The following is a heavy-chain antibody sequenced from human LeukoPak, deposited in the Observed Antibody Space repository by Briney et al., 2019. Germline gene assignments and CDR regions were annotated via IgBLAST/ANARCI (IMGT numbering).Heavy chain of an antibody. Sequence: VASVKVSCKASGGTFSSYAISWVRQAPGQGLEWMGGIIPIFGTANYAQKFQGRVTITADKSTSTAYMELSSLRSEDTAVYYCASRQSSDVREYYFDYWGQGTLVTVSS. CDR1: GGTFSSYA. CDR2: IIPIFGTA. J-gene: IGHJ4*02. V-gene: IGHV1-69*06. D-gene: IGHD2-21*02. CDR3: ASRQSSDVREYYFDY.